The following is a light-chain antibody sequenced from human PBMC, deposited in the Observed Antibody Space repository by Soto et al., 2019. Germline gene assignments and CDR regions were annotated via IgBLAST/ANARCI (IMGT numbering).Light chain of an antibody. Sequence: DIQMTQSPSTRSSSLGDRVTITCWASQSISSLLAWYQQKPGKAPKLLIYDASSLESGVPSRFSGSGSGTEFTLTISSLQTDDFAVYFCQLYVSSPMYTFGQGTKVDIK. J-gene: IGKJ2*01. CDR3: QLYVSSPMYT. CDR1: QSISSL. V-gene: IGKV1-5*01. CDR2: DAS.